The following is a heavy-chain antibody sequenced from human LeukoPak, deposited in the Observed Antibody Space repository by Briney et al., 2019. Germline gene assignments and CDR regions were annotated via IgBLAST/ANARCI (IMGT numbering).Heavy chain of an antibody. J-gene: IGHJ4*02. CDR1: GLTFSSYS. D-gene: IGHD3-22*01. V-gene: IGHV3-21*01. CDR3: ARVEDYGYYDSSGYFDY. Sequence: PGGSLRLSCAASGLTFSSYSMNWVRQAPGKGLEWVSSISSSSSYIYYADSVKGRFTISRDNAKNSLYLQMNSLRAEDTAVYYCARVEDYGYYDSSGYFDYWGQGTLVTVSS. CDR2: ISSSSSYI.